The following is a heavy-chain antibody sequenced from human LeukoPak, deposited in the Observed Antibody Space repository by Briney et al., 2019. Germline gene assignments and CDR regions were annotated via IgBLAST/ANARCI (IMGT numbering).Heavy chain of an antibody. CDR2: ISPSFGTA. D-gene: IGHD6-13*01. J-gene: IGHJ5*02. Sequence: SVKVSCKASGYTFIIYYIQWVRQAPGQGLEWMGGISPSFGTANYAQKFQGRVTITTAESTSTAYMELSSLSSEDTAVYYCARDGPGIGLNNWFDPWGQGTLVTVSS. CDR1: GYTFIIYY. CDR3: ARDGPGIGLNNWFDP. V-gene: IGHV1-69*05.